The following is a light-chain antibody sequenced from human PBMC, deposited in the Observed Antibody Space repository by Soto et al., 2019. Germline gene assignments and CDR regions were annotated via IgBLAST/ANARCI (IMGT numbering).Light chain of an antibody. CDR3: QQRSNWPPVFT. CDR2: DAS. J-gene: IGKJ3*01. Sequence: EIVLTQSPATLSSSPGERATLSCRASQSISSYLAWYQQKPGQAPRLLIYDASNRATGIPAKFSGSGSETDFTLTISNLEPEDFAVYYCQQRSNWPPVFTFGHGTKVDIK. CDR1: QSISSY. V-gene: IGKV3-11*01.